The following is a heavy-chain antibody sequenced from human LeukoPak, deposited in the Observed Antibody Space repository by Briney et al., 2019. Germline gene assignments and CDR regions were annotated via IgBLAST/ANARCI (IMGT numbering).Heavy chain of an antibody. J-gene: IGHJ4*02. CDR3: AKDLRFLEWLDIDY. V-gene: IGHV3-23*01. D-gene: IGHD3-3*01. Sequence: GGSLRLSCAASGFTFSTYAMSWVRQAPGKGLEWVSAISGSGGSTYYADSVKGRFTISRDNSKNTLYLQMNSLRAEDTAVYYCAKDLRFLEWLDIDYWGQGTLVTVSS. CDR2: ISGSGGST. CDR1: GFTFSTYA.